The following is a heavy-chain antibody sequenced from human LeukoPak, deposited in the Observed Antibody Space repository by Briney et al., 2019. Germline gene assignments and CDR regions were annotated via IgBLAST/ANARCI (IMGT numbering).Heavy chain of an antibody. CDR2: IYYSGST. CDR3: ARGGKEQLVDTLPHFDY. V-gene: IGHV4-31*03. Sequence: PSQTLSLTCTVSGGSISSGGYYWRWIRQHPGKGLEWIGYIYYSGSTYYSPSLKSRVTISVDTSKNQFSLKLSSVTAADTAVYYCARGGKEQLVDTLPHFDYWGQGTLVTVSS. CDR1: GGSISSGGYY. D-gene: IGHD6-6*01. J-gene: IGHJ4*02.